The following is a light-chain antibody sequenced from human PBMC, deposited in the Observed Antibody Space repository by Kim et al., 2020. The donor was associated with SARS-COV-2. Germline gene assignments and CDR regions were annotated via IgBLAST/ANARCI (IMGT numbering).Light chain of an antibody. Sequence: GQRVTRSCSGSFSNIGINTVNWYQQVPGTAPKLLVYKSDQRPSGVPDRFSGYKSGTSATLAISGLQSEDEADYYCGTWDDSLMGPVFGGGTQLTVL. V-gene: IGLV1-44*01. J-gene: IGLJ7*01. CDR3: GTWDDSLMGPV. CDR2: KSD. CDR1: FSNIGINT.